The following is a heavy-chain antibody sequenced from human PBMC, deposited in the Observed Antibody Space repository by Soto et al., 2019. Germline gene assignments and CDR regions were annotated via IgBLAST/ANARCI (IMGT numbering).Heavy chain of an antibody. D-gene: IGHD6-13*01. CDR3: ANVDGTWEIAAAGMDV. CDR2: ISGSGGST. V-gene: IGHV3-23*01. J-gene: IGHJ6*02. Sequence: GGSLRLSCAASGFTFSSYAMSWVRQAPGKGLEWVSAISGSGGSTYYADSVKGRFTISRDNSKNTLYLQMNSLRAEDTAVYYCANVDGTWEIAAAGMDVWGQGTTVTV. CDR1: GFTFSSYA.